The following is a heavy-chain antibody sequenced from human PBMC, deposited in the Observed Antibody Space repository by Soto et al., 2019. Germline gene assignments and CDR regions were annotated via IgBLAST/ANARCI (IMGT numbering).Heavy chain of an antibody. D-gene: IGHD3-22*01. CDR1: GFTFSSYA. J-gene: IGHJ4*02. V-gene: IGHV3-23*01. Sequence: GGSLRLSCAASGFTFSSYAMSWVRQAPGKGLEWVSAISGSGGSTYYADSVKGRFTISRDNSKNTLYLQMNSLRAEDTAVYYCAKGQDDSSGYYSAGFDYWGQGTLVTVSS. CDR3: AKGQDDSSGYYSAGFDY. CDR2: ISGSGGST.